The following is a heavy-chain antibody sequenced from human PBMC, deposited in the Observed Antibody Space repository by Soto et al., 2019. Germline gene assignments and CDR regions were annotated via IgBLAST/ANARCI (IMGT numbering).Heavy chain of an antibody. Sequence: GGSLRLSCAGSGFTLSYHYIDWVRQSPGKGLEWVGRSRDKPQGYSTAYAASVKGRFTTSRDESKNSAYLQMNSLKTGDTAVYYCVRATYFSDSSGYTRCLDYWGQGTLVTVSS. J-gene: IGHJ4*02. D-gene: IGHD3-22*01. CDR1: GFTLSYHY. V-gene: IGHV3-72*01. CDR2: SRDKPQGYST. CDR3: VRATYFSDSSGYTRCLDY.